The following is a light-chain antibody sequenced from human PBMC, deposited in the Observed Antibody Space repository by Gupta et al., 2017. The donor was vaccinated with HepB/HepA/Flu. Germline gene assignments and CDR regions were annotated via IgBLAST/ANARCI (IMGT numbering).Light chain of an antibody. Sequence: QSALTQPASVSGSPGQSLTISCSGTSRDIGGYNSVSWYQQYPGKAPKLLIYDVSNRPSGVSYRFSASKSGNTASLTIAGLQPEDEADYYCSSFTSTTTLVVFGGGTKLTVL. CDR2: DVS. CDR1: SRDIGGYNS. V-gene: IGLV2-14*03. J-gene: IGLJ2*01. CDR3: SSFTSTTTLVV.